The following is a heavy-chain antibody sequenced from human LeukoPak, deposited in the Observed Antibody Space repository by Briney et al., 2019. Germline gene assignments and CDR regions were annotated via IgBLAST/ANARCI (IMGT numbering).Heavy chain of an antibody. Sequence: SETLSLTCTVSGGSISSGGYYWSWIRQHPGKGLEWIGYIYYSGSTYYNPSLKSRVTISVDTSKNQFSLKLSSVTAADTAVYYCARDRFHCSSTSCYTLPYMDVWAKGPRSPSP. CDR2: IYYSGST. D-gene: IGHD2-2*02. V-gene: IGHV4-31*03. CDR1: GGSISSGGYY. CDR3: ARDRFHCSSTSCYTLPYMDV. J-gene: IGHJ6*03.